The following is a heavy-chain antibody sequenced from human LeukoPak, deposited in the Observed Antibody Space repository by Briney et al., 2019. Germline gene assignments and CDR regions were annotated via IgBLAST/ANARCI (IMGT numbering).Heavy chain of an antibody. J-gene: IGHJ4*02. D-gene: IGHD3-22*01. CDR3: ARGYDSGSYYVY. CDR2: ISRSASTI. CDR1: GLTFSSYE. Sequence: PGGSLRLSCAASGLTFSSYEMNWVRQAPGKGLEWVSYISRSASTIYYADSVKGRFTISRDNAKNSLYLQMNSLRAEDTAVYYCARGYDSGSYYVYWGQGTLVTVSS. V-gene: IGHV3-48*03.